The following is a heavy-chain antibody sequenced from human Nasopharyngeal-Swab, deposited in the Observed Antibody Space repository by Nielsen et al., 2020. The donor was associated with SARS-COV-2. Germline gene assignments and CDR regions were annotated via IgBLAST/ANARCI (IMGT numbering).Heavy chain of an antibody. Sequence: WIRQPPGKGLVWVSRINSDGSSTSYADSVKGRFTISRDNAKNTLYLQMNSLRAEDTAVYYCARALHIYYYDSSGYFGDAFDIWGQGTMVTVSS. D-gene: IGHD3-22*01. V-gene: IGHV3-74*01. J-gene: IGHJ3*02. CDR3: ARALHIYYYDSSGYFGDAFDI. CDR2: INSDGSST.